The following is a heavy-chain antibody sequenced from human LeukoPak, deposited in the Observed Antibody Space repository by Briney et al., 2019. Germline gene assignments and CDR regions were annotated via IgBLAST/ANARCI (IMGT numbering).Heavy chain of an antibody. Sequence: SETLSLTCTVSGGSISSYYWSWIRQPPGKGLEWIGRIYTSGSTNYNPSLKSRVTISVDTSKNQFSLKLSSVTAADTAVYYCASSAYDSSGFHIWGQGTMVTVSS. D-gene: IGHD3-22*01. CDR1: GGSISSYY. CDR3: ASSAYDSSGFHI. V-gene: IGHV4-4*08. CDR2: IYTSGST. J-gene: IGHJ3*02.